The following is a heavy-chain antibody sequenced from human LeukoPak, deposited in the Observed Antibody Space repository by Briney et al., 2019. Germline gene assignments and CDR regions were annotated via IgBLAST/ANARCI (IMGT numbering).Heavy chain of an antibody. CDR2: IYYSGST. CDR3: ASLIAVAGQVDY. CDR1: GGSISSYY. D-gene: IGHD6-19*01. J-gene: IGHJ4*02. V-gene: IGHV4-59*01. Sequence: SETLSLTCTVSGGSISSYYWSWIRQPPGKGLEWIGYIYYSGSTNYNPSLKSRVTISVDTSRNQFSLKLSSVTAADTAVYYCASLIAVAGQVDYWGQGTLVTVSS.